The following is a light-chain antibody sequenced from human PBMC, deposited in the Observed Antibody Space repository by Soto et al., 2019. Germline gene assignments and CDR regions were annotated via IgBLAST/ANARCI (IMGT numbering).Light chain of an antibody. CDR2: GNS. J-gene: IGLJ3*02. V-gene: IGLV1-40*01. Sequence: QSVLTQPPSVSGAPGQRVTISCTGCSSNIGAGYDVHWYQQLPGTAPKLLIYGNSNRPSGVPDRFSGSKSGTSASLAITGLQAEDEADYYCQSYDSSLSGWVFGGGTKQTLL. CDR3: QSYDSSLSGWV. CDR1: SSNIGAGYD.